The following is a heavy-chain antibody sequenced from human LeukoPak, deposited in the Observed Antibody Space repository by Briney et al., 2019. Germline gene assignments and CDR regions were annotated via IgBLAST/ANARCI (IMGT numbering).Heavy chain of an antibody. D-gene: IGHD6-19*01. J-gene: IGHJ5*02. CDR2: ISSSSSTI. CDR1: GFTFSSYS. Sequence: QAGGSLRLSCAASGFTFSSYSMNWVRQAPGEGLEWVSYISSSSSTIYYADSVKGRFTISRDNAKNSLYLQMNSLRAEDTAVYYCARPSTGYSSCWYPYWFDPWGQGTLVTVSS. V-gene: IGHV3-48*01. CDR3: ARPSTGYSSCWYPYWFDP.